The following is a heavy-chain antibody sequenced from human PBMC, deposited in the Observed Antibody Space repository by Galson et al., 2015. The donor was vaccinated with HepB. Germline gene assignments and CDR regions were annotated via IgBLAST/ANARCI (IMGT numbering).Heavy chain of an antibody. CDR2: IDNDGST. J-gene: IGHJ4*02. V-gene: IGHV3-74*01. CDR1: GFTFSSSW. Sequence: SLRLSCAASGFTFSSSWMHWVRQAPGKGLVWVARIDNDGSTVYADFVKGRFTTTRDNAKNTVTLQMNSLRADDTAVYFCARSWNRVLDYWGQGTMVTVSS. CDR3: ARSWNRVLDY. D-gene: IGHD1/OR15-1a*01.